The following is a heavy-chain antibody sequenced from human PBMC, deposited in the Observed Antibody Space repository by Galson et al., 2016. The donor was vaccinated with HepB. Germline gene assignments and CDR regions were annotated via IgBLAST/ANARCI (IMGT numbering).Heavy chain of an antibody. CDR3: AKPGGYNLGPFDF. J-gene: IGHJ4*02. CDR2: IAASGGGP. D-gene: IGHD2-8*02. CDR1: GFPFNNYA. V-gene: IGHV3-23*01. Sequence: SLRLSCAASGFPFNNYAMNWVRQAPGKGLEWVSVIAASGGGPNYAGSVKGRFTISRDNSKNTLYLQMNDLRAEDSAVYFCAKPGGYNLGPFDFWGQGTLVTVSS.